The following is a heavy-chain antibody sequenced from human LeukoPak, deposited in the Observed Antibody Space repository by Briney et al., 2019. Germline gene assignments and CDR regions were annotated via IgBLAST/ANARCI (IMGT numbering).Heavy chain of an antibody. CDR2: TYYRAKWND. J-gene: IGHJ5*02. CDR1: GDSVSSNNAA. CDR3: ARDGLMPSPWFDP. D-gene: IGHD2-8*01. V-gene: IGHV6-1*01. Sequence: SQTLSLTCAISGDSVSSNNAAWNWIRQSPSRGLEWLGRTYYRAKWNDDYALSFKSRIRVNADTSKNQFSLQLNSVTPEDTAVYYCARDGLMPSPWFDPWGQGTLVTVSS.